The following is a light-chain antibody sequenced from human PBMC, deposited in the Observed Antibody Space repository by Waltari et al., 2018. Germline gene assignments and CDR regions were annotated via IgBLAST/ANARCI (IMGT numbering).Light chain of an antibody. Sequence: QSALTQPASVSGSLGQSISISCSGTYSNVGSYDLVSWYHQRPGEAPKLLIYEVLKRPSGISNRFSGSKSGYAASLTISALQPEDEGTYYCCSYASSSPRLIFGGGTELSVL. V-gene: IGLV2-23*02. CDR1: YSNVGSYDL. CDR3: CSYASSSPRLI. J-gene: IGLJ2*01. CDR2: EVL.